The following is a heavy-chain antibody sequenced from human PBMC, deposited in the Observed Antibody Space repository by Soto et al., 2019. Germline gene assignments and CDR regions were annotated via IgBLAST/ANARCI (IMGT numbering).Heavy chain of an antibody. Sequence: QVQLQESGPGLVKPSQTLSLTCTVSGVSISSGGYYWNWIRQPPEKGLEWIWYIYYSVNTYYNPSLKSRVTISIDTSKNQFSLKLSSVTAADTGVYYCARDLQRYCSSTSCSYYGMDVCGQGTTVSVSS. D-gene: IGHD2-2*01. V-gene: IGHV4-31*03. CDR1: GVSISSGGYY. CDR2: IYYSVNT. CDR3: ARDLQRYCSSTSCSYYGMDV. J-gene: IGHJ6*02.